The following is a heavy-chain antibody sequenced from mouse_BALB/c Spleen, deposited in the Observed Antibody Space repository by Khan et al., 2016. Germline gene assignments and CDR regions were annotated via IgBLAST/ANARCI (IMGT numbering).Heavy chain of an antibody. CDR3: AREGGTTVGPRGYFDV. J-gene: IGHJ1*01. Sequence: QIQLVQSGPELKKPGETVKISCKASGYTFTNYGMNWVKQAPGKGLKWMGWINTYTGEQTYADDFKGRFAFSLETSASTAYLQINNLKNEDMATYFCAREGGTTVGPRGYFDVWGAGTTVTVSS. V-gene: IGHV9-1*02. CDR2: INTYTGEQ. D-gene: IGHD1-1*01. CDR1: GYTFTNYG.